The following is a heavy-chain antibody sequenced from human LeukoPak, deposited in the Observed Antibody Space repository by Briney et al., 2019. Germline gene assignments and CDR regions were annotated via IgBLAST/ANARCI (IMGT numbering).Heavy chain of an antibody. V-gene: IGHV1-8*01. CDR3: ARGPVEAVFGVSTED. Sequence: ASVKVSCKASGYTFTSYVINWVRQATGQGLEWMGWMNPSSGNTGYAQKFQGRVSMTRDTSISTAYMELSSLRSEDTAVYYCARGPVEAVFGVSTEDWGQGTTVTVSS. D-gene: IGHD3-10*02. J-gene: IGHJ6*02. CDR2: MNPSSGNT. CDR1: GYTFTSYV.